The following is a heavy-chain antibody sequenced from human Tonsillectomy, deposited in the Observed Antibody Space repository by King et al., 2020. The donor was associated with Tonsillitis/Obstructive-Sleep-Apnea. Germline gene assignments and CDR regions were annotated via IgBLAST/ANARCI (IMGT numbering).Heavy chain of an antibody. Sequence: QLVQSGAEVKKPGASVKVSCKASGYTFTSYGISWVRQAPGQGLEWMGWISTYDYDTNYAQKLQGRITMTTDTSTRTVYMELRGLRSDDTAVYYCARDSGYGSGSYSADYWGQGTLVTVSS. CDR2: ISTYDYDT. V-gene: IGHV1-18*01. CDR3: ARDSGYGSGSYSADY. J-gene: IGHJ4*02. CDR1: GYTFTSYG. D-gene: IGHD3-10*01.